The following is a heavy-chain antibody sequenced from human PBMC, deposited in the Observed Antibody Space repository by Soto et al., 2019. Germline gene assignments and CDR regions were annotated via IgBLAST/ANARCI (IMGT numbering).Heavy chain of an antibody. J-gene: IGHJ6*02. CDR1: GGSFSGYY. V-gene: IGHV4-34*01. CDR2: INHSGST. D-gene: IGHD3-22*01. Sequence: QVQLQQWGAGLLKPSETLSLTCAVYGGSFSGYYWSWIRQPPGKGLEWIGEINHSGSTNYNPSLKSRVTISVDTSKNQFSLKLSSVTDADTAVYYCARGGYYYDSSGYYFRQDYYYGMDVWGQGTTVTVSS. CDR3: ARGGYYYDSSGYYFRQDYYYGMDV.